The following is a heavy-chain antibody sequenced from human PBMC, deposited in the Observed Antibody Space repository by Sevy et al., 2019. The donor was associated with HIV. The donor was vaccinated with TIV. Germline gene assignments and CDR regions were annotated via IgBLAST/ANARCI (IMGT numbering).Heavy chain of an antibody. J-gene: IGHJ6*02. D-gene: IGHD3-3*01. Sequence: ASVKVSCKASGFTFTSSAVQWVRQARGQRLEWIGWIVVGSGNTNYAQKFQERVTITRAMSTITADMELSSLGSEDTEGYYSAADSFDFWSGYLSKNIPGEYYYGMDVWGQGTTVTVSS. V-gene: IGHV1-58*01. CDR2: IVVGSGNT. CDR1: GFTFTSSA. CDR3: AADSFDFWSGYLSKNIPGEYYYGMDV.